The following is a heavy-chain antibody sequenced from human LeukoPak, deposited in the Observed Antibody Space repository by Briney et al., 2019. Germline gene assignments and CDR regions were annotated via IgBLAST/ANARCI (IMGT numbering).Heavy chain of an antibody. CDR3: ARRDSSGWYYFDY. CDR2: IYPGDSDT. V-gene: IGHV5-51*01. J-gene: IGHJ4*02. CDR1: GYRFTSYW. D-gene: IGHD6-19*01. Sequence: GESLQISCKGSGYRFTSYWIGWVRQMPGKGLEWMGIIYPGDSDTRCSPSFQGQVTISADKSISTAYLQWSSLKASDTAMYYCARRDSSGWYYFDYWGQGTLVTVSS.